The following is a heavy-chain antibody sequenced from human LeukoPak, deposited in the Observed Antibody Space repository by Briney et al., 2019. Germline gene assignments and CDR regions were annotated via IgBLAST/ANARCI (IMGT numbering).Heavy chain of an antibody. V-gene: IGHV1-46*01. D-gene: IGHD5-12*01. Sequence: ASVKVSCKSSGSTFTSFYMHSVRQAPGQALEWMGVINPIGYSTTYAQKFQGRVTMNKDTSTSTVYMELSSLRSEDTAVYYCARHSYSGSDPFDYWGQGTLVTVSS. CDR3: ARHSYSGSDPFDY. J-gene: IGHJ4*02. CDR1: GSTFTSFY. CDR2: INPIGYST.